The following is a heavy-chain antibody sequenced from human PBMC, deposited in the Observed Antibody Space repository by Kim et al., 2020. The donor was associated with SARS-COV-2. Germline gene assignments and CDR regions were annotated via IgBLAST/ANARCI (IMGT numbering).Heavy chain of an antibody. CDR2: MNPNSGNT. CDR1: GYTFTSYD. CDR3: AISSLSYSGYED. V-gene: IGHV1-8*01. D-gene: IGHD5-12*01. J-gene: IGHJ4*02. Sequence: ASVKVSCKASGYTFTSYDINWVRQATGQGLEWMGWMNPNSGNTGYAQKFQGRVTMTRNTSISTAYMELSSLRSEDTAVYYCAISSLSYSGYEDWGQGTLVTVSS.